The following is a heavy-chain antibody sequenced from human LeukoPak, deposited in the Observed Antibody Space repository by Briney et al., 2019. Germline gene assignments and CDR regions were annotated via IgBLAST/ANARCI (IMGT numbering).Heavy chain of an antibody. V-gene: IGHV1-8*01. D-gene: IGHD3-3*01. Sequence: ASVKVSCKASGYTFTSYDINWVRQATGQGLEWMGWMNPNSGNTGYAQKFQGRATMTRNTSISTAYMELSSLRSEDTAVYYCARLREREYYDFWSGYYGEYYYYGMDVWGQGTTVTVSS. CDR2: MNPNSGNT. J-gene: IGHJ6*02. CDR3: ARLREREYYDFWSGYYGEYYYYGMDV. CDR1: GYTFTSYD.